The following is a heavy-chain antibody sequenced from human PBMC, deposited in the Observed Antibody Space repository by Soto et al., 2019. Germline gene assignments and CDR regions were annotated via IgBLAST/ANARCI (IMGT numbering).Heavy chain of an antibody. Sequence: RRLSCAASGFTFSSYAMHWVRQAPGKGLEWVAVISKDGGNKYYGDSVKGRFTISRDSSKNTLYVQMNSLRAEDTAVYYCAKATAPQGGFDYWGQGILVTVSS. CDR2: ISKDGGNK. CDR3: AKATAPQGGFDY. J-gene: IGHJ4*02. V-gene: IGHV3-30*18. CDR1: GFTFSSYA.